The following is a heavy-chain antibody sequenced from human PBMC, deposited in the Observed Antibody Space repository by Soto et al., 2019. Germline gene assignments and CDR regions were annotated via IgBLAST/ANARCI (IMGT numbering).Heavy chain of an antibody. CDR2: ISSSSSYI. V-gene: IGHV3-21*01. CDR1: GFTFSSYS. CDR3: ARDGLPNDAFDI. D-gene: IGHD5-18*01. J-gene: IGHJ3*02. Sequence: KSGGSLRLSCAASGFTFSSYSMNWVRQSPGKGLEWVSSISSSSSYIYYADSVKGRFTISRDNAKNTLYLQMNSLRAEKTAVYYCARDGLPNDAFDIWGQGTMVTVSS.